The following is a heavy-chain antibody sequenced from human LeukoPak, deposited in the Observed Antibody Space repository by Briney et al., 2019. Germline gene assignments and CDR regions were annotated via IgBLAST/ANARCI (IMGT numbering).Heavy chain of an antibody. CDR3: ARDRWVAAAGTFYYYMDV. Sequence: PSQTLSLTCTVSGGSISSGSYYWSWIRQPAGKGLEWIGRIYTSGSTNYNPSLKSRVTISVDTSKNQFSLKLSSVTAADTAVYYCARDRWVAAAGTFYYYMDVWGKGTTVTVSS. CDR1: GGSISSGSYY. CDR2: IYTSGST. D-gene: IGHD6-13*01. V-gene: IGHV4-61*02. J-gene: IGHJ6*03.